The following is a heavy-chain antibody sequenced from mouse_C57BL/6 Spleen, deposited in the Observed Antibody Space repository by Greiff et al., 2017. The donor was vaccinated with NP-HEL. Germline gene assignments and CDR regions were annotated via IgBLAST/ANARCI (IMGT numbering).Heavy chain of an antibody. V-gene: IGHV1-61*01. CDR2: IYPSDSET. CDR1: GYTFTSYW. CDR3: ARVGAYGSSPWFAY. J-gene: IGHJ3*01. D-gene: IGHD1-1*01. Sequence: VQLQQPGAELVRPGSSVKLSCKASGYTFTSYWMDWVKQRPGQGLEWIGNIYPSDSETHYNQKFKDKATLTVDKSSSTAYMQLSSLTSEDSAVYYCARVGAYGSSPWFAYWGQGTLVTVSA.